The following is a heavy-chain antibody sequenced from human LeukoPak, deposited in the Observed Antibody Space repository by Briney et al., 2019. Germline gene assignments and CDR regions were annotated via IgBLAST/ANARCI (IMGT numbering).Heavy chain of an antibody. CDR3: ARVEEGYGSGRRENYYYYYMDV. Sequence: SETLSLTCTVSGGFISSGNYYWSWIRQPAGKGLEWIGRIYSSGSTNYNPSLKSRVTISVDTSKNQFSLKLSSVTAADTAVYYCARVEEGYGSGRRENYYYYYMDVWGKGTTVTISS. J-gene: IGHJ6*03. D-gene: IGHD3-10*01. CDR1: GGFISSGNYY. CDR2: IYSSGST. V-gene: IGHV4-61*02.